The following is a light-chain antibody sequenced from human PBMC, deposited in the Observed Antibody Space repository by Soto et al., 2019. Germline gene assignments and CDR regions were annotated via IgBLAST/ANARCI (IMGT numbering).Light chain of an antibody. Sequence: QSVLTQPPSVSGAPGQRVTISCTGSSSNIGAGYDVHWYQQLPGTAPKLLIYGNSNRPSGVPDRFSGSKSGTSASLAITGLQAEAEADYYCQSYDSRLSVVFGGGTKLTVL. CDR2: GNS. CDR3: QSYDSRLSVV. J-gene: IGLJ2*01. CDR1: SSNIGAGYD. V-gene: IGLV1-40*01.